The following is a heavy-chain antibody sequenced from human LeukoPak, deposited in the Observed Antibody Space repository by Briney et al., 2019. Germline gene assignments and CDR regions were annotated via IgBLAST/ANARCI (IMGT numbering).Heavy chain of an antibody. V-gene: IGHV1-18*04. CDR1: GYTFTGYY. J-gene: IGHJ6*02. Sequence: ASVKVSCKASGYTFTGYYMHWVRQAPGQGLEWMGWISAYNGNTNYAQKLQGRVTMTTDTSTSTAYMELRSLRSDDTAVYYCAVAGKYQDYYYYGMDVWGQGTTVTVSS. D-gene: IGHD2-2*01. CDR3: AVAGKYQDYYYYGMDV. CDR2: ISAYNGNT.